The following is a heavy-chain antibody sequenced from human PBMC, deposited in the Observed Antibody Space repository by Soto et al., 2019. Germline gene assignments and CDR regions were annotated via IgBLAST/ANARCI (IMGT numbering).Heavy chain of an antibody. CDR1: GGSISSSSYY. CDR2: IYYSGST. D-gene: IGHD2-15*01. Sequence: PSETLSLTCTVSGGSISSSSYYWGWIRQPPGKGLEWIGSIYYSGSTYYNPSLKSRVTISVDTSKHQFSLKLSSVTAADTAVYYLARHYQMVVVAAFDPWGQVTRVTVSS. J-gene: IGHJ5*02. CDR3: ARHYQMVVVAAFDP. V-gene: IGHV4-39*01.